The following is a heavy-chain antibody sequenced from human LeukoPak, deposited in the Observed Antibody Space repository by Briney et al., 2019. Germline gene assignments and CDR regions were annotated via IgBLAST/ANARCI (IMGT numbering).Heavy chain of an antibody. CDR3: ARGDGIVATTNYYMDV. CDR1: GYSISSGYY. V-gene: IGHV4-38-2*02. CDR2: IYHSGST. J-gene: IGHJ6*03. Sequence: PSETLSLTCTVSGYSISSGYYWGWIRQPPGKGLEWIGSIYHSGSTYYNPSLKSRVTISVDTSKNQFSLKLSSVTAADTAVYYCARGDGIVATTNYYMDVWGKGTTVTVSS. D-gene: IGHD5-12*01.